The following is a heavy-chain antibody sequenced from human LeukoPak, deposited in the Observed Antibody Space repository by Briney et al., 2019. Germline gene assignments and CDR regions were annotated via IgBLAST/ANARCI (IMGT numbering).Heavy chain of an antibody. CDR3: ARDNPANYFDP. CDR2: IYYNGGT. D-gene: IGHD4/OR15-4a*01. CDR1: GASITTYY. Sequence: PSETLSLTCSVSGASITTYYWSWIRQSPAKGLEWIGYIYYNGGTNYNPSLKSRVAISIDASKNQFSLRLTSVTAADTAVYYCARDNPANYFDPWGQGTLVTVSS. V-gene: IGHV4-59*01. J-gene: IGHJ5*02.